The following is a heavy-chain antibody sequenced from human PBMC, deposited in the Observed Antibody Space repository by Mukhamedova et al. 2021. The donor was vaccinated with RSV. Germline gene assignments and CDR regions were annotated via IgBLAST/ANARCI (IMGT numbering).Heavy chain of an antibody. CDR2: ISTNNGDT. J-gene: IGHJ4*02. CDR3: ARAPGGYRYGLDY. V-gene: IGHV1-18*01. D-gene: IGHD5-18*01. Sequence: AGQGLEWIGWISTNNGDTNRAQTLQDRVTMTTDTSTSTAYMEVRSLRSDDTAVYYCARAPGGYRYGLDYWGQG.